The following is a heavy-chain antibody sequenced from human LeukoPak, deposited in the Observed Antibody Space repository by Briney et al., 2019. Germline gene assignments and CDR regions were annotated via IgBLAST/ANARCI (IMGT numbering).Heavy chain of an antibody. CDR1: GFTFSSYW. D-gene: IGHD3-16*01. V-gene: IGHV3-48*04. CDR3: ARGGGLDV. CDR2: ISSDSGTI. J-gene: IGHJ6*02. Sequence: GGSLRLSCTASGFTFSSYWMSWVRQAPGKGLEWISFISSDSGTIYYADSVKGRFTISRDNAKNSLYLQMSNLRAEDTAVYFCARGGGLDVWGQGATVTVSS.